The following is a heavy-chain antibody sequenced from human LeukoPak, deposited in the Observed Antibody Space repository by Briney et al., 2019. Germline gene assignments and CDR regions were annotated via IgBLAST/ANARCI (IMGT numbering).Heavy chain of an antibody. V-gene: IGHV3-53*01. CDR1: GFTVSSNY. Sequence: GGSLRLSCAASGFTVSSNYMSWVRQAPGKGLEWVSVIYSGGSTYYADSVKGRFTISRDNSKNTLYLQMNSLRAEDTAVYYCARGPLYGDYAWFDPWGQGTLVTVSS. J-gene: IGHJ5*02. CDR2: IYSGGST. D-gene: IGHD4-17*01. CDR3: ARGPLYGDYAWFDP.